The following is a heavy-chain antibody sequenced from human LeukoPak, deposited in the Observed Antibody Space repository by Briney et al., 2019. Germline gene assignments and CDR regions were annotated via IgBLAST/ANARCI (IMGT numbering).Heavy chain of an antibody. V-gene: IGHV3-20*04. J-gene: IGHJ6*02. D-gene: IGHD3-10*01. CDR2: VNWNGGST. CDR1: GFTFDDYG. CDR3: AKDMTHYYGSGSYYPTGYYYYGMDV. Sequence: PGGSLRLSCAASGFTFDDYGMSWVRQAPGKGLEWISGVNWNGGSTGYADSVKGRFTISRDNAKNSLYLQMNSLRAEDTAVYYCAKDMTHYYGSGSYYPTGYYYYGMDVWGQGTTVTVSS.